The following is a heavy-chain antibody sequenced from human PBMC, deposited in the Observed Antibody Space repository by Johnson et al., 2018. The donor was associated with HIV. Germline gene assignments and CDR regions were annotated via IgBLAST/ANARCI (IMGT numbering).Heavy chain of an antibody. CDR1: GFTFDDYA. CDR3: AKDMSLGASPVAVDI. V-gene: IGHV3-9*01. CDR2: ISCNSGSI. D-gene: IGHD1-26*01. J-gene: IGHJ3*02. Sequence: QLVESGGGLVQPGRSLRLSCAASGFTFDDYAMHWVRQAPGKGLEWVSGISCNSGSIGYADSVKGRFTISRDNAKNSLYLQMNSLRAEDTALYYCAKDMSLGASPVAVDIWGQGTMVTVSS.